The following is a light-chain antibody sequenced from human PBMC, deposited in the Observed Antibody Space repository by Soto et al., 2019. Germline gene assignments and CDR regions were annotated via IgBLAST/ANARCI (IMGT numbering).Light chain of an antibody. CDR1: QDINKW. V-gene: IGKV1-5*03. CDR3: QQYNSYWWT. Sequence: DIQMTQSPSTLSASVGDRVTITCRASQDINKWLAWYQQKPGQAPKLLISKASNLESGVPSRFSGSGSGPEYTLTISSLQPEDFATYYCQQYNSYWWTFGQGTKVDIK. CDR2: KAS. J-gene: IGKJ1*01.